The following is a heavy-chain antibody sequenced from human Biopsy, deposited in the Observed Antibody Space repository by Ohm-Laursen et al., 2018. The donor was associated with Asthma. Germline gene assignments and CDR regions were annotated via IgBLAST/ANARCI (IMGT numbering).Heavy chain of an antibody. J-gene: IGHJ4*02. CDR1: GYTFTSYG. CDR2: SSAYNGHT. V-gene: IGHV1-18*04. CDR3: ARVEAARHDYRSYDFDY. Sequence: SSVKVSCKASGYTFTSYGIAWVRQAPGQGLEWMGWSSAYNGHTKYAQKFHDRVTMTTDKSTNTAHMELRSLTSDDTAVYYCARVEAARHDYRSYDFDYWGQGTLVTVSS. D-gene: IGHD4-11*01.